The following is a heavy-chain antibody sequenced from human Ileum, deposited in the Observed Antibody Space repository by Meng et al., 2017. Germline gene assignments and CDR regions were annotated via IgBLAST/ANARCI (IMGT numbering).Heavy chain of an antibody. D-gene: IGHD1-26*01. CDR3: VGEVGPRDFDN. J-gene: IGHJ4*02. CDR1: GFTFSSYG. Sequence: VGGVGSGGAGGHAGRSLRLSCAASGFTFSSYGMHWVRQAPGKGLEWVALISFDGNYKDYPDSVKGRFTISRDNSKNTLYLQMSSLRVEDTAVYYCVGEVGPRDFDNWGQGILVTVSS. V-gene: IGHV3-30*06. CDR2: ISFDGNYK.